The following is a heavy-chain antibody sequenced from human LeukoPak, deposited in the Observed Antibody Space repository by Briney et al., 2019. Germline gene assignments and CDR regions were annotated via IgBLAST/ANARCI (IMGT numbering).Heavy chain of an antibody. CDR1: GFTFDNYA. CDR2: ISRDSANV. Sequence: PGRSLRLSCAASGFTFDNYAMHWVRQAPGKGLEWVSGISRDSANVAYADSVKGRFTISRDNAKNSLYLQMNSVRPEDTAFYYCVTVAGSSLSHNYFDPWGLGTLVTVSS. D-gene: IGHD6-6*01. J-gene: IGHJ5*02. V-gene: IGHV3-9*01. CDR3: VTVAGSSLSHNYFDP.